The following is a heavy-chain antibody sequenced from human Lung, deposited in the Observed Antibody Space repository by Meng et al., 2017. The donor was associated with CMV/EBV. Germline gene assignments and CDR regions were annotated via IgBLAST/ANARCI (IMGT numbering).Heavy chain of an antibody. CDR2: IWYDGSNK. J-gene: IGHJ6*02. D-gene: IGHD3-3*01. CDR3: AKDHLITIYWGGMDV. V-gene: IGHV3-33*06. Sequence: GESLKISCAASGFTFSSYGMHWVRQAPGKGLEWVAVIWYDGSNKYYADSVKGRFTISRDNSKNTLYLQMNSLRAEDTAVYYCAKDHLITIYWGGMDVWGQGTTVTVSS. CDR1: GFTFSSYG.